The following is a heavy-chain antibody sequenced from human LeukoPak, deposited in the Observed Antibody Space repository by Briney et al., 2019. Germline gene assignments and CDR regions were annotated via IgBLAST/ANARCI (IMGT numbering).Heavy chain of an antibody. J-gene: IGHJ4*02. CDR2: IYYSGST. CDR1: GGSISSSSYY. CDR3: ASTIAAAEDQGDY. D-gene: IGHD6-13*01. Sequence: PSETLSLTCTVSGGSISSSSYYWGWIRQPPGKGLEWIGSIYYSGSTYYNPSLKSRVTISVDTSKNQFSLKLSSVTAADTAVYYCASTIAAAEDQGDYWGQGTLVTVSS. V-gene: IGHV4-39*07.